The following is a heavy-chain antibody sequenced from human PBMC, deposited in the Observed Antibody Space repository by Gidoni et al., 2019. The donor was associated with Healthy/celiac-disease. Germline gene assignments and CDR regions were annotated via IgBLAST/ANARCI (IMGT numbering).Heavy chain of an antibody. CDR3: AKDRGDYGDYWYFDL. V-gene: IGHV3-9*01. D-gene: IGHD4-17*01. CDR1: GFTFDAYA. CDR2: ISWNSGSI. J-gene: IGHJ2*01. Sequence: EVQLVESGGGLVQPGRSLRLSCAASGFTFDAYAMHWVRQAPGKGLEWVSGISWNSGSIGYADSVKGRFTISRDNAKNSLYLQMNSLRAEDTALYYCAKDRGDYGDYWYFDLWGRGTLVTVSS.